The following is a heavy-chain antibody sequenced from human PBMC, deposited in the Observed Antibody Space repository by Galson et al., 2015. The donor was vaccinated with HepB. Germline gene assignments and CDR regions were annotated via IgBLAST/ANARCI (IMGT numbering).Heavy chain of an antibody. V-gene: IGHV1-18*04. Sequence: SVKVSCKASGYTFTSYGISWVRQAPGQGLEWMGWISAYNGNTNYAQKLQGRVTMTTDTSTSPAYMELRSLRSDDTAVYYCARLRRLGGQQPGSTDCYYYGMDVWGQGTTVTVSS. J-gene: IGHJ6*02. CDR2: ISAYNGNT. CDR1: GYTFTSYG. CDR3: ARLRRLGGQQPGSTDCYYYGMDV. D-gene: IGHD6-13*01.